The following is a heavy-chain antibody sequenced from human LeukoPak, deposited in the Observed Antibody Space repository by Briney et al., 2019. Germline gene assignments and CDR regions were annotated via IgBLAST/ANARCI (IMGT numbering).Heavy chain of an antibody. CDR2: FDPEDGET. Sequence: ASVKVSCKVSGYTLTELSMHWVRQAPGKGLEGMGGFDPEDGETIYAQKFQGRVTMTTDTSTSTAYMELRSLRSDDTAVYYCARVLVVVPAAIGNYMDVWGKGTTVTVSS. V-gene: IGHV1-24*01. D-gene: IGHD2-2*01. CDR1: GYTLTELS. J-gene: IGHJ6*03. CDR3: ARVLVVVPAAIGNYMDV.